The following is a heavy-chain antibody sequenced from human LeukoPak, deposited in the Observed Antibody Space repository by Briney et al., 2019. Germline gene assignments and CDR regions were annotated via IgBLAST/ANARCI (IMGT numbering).Heavy chain of an antibody. D-gene: IGHD3-10*01. CDR1: GGSISSSSYY. CDR3: ARGALLWFGAKMEYYFYY. Sequence: SETLSLTCTVSGGSISSSSYYWGWIRQPPGTGLEWIGFSYYKGNTNYNPSLKSRVTISVDMSNNQFSLSLRSVTAADTAVYYCARGALLWFGAKMEYYFYYWGQGTPLTVSS. J-gene: IGHJ4*02. V-gene: IGHV4-61*05. CDR2: SYYKGNT.